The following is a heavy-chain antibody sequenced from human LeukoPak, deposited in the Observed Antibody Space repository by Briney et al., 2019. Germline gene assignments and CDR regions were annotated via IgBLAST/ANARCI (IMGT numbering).Heavy chain of an antibody. V-gene: IGHV4-59*13. D-gene: IGHD6-13*01. J-gene: IGHJ5*02. CDR2: IYYSGST. Sequence: SETLSLTCTVSGGSISRYYWSWIRRPPGKGLEWIGYIYYSGSTNYNPSLKSRVTISVDTPKNQFSLKLSSVTAADTAVYYCARVIGSSWYNWFDPWGQGTLVTVSS. CDR3: ARVIGSSWYNWFDP. CDR1: GGSISRYY.